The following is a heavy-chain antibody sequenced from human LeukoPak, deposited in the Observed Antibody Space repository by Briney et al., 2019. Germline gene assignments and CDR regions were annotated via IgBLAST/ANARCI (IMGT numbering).Heavy chain of an antibody. J-gene: IGHJ4*02. CDR3: ARDRYYYDSSDYYRLDY. CDR1: GGSFSGYY. CDR2: INHSGST. D-gene: IGHD3-22*01. V-gene: IGHV4-34*01. Sequence: SETLSLTCAVYGGSFSGYYWSWIRQPPGKGLEWIGEINHSGSTNYNPSLKSRVTISVDTSKNQFSLKLSSVTAADTAVYYCARDRYYYDSSDYYRLDYWGQGTLVTVSS.